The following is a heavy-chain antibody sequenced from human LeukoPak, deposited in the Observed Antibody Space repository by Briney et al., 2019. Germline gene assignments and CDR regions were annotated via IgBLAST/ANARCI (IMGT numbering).Heavy chain of an antibody. J-gene: IGHJ4*02. CDR1: GGSFTDSF. V-gene: IGHV4-34*01. CDR2: INRSGST. CDR3: TRGWPVDY. Sequence: PSETLSLTCAVYGGSFTDSFWTWIRQPPGKGLEWIGEINRSGSTNFNPSLKSRVSISLDTSRNHFSLRLNSVTAADTAVYYCTRGWPVDYWGQGTLVTVSS.